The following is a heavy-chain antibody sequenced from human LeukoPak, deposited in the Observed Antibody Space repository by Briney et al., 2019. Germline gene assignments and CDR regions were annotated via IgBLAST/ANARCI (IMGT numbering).Heavy chain of an antibody. D-gene: IGHD4-11*01. Sequence: PSETLSLTCTVSGGSISNYYWSWIRQPPGKGLEWIGYIYYSGRTNYNPSLKSRVTISVDSSKNQFSLNLSSVTAADTAVYYCARVRGATVAHNWLDRWGQGTLVTVSS. V-gene: IGHV4-59*01. CDR2: IYYSGRT. CDR3: ARVRGATVAHNWLDR. CDR1: GGSISNYY. J-gene: IGHJ5*02.